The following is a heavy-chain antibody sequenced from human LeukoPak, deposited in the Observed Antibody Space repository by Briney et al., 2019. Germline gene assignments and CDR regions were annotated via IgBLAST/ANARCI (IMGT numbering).Heavy chain of an antibody. Sequence: GASVKVSCKASGYTFTGYYMHWVRQAPGQGREWMGWINPNSGGTNYAQKFQGRVTMTRDTSISTAYMELSRLRSDDTAVYYCARERGDSSVAFDIWGQGTMVTVSS. CDR2: INPNSGGT. V-gene: IGHV1-2*02. CDR1: GYTFTGYY. D-gene: IGHD3-22*01. J-gene: IGHJ3*02. CDR3: ARERGDSSVAFDI.